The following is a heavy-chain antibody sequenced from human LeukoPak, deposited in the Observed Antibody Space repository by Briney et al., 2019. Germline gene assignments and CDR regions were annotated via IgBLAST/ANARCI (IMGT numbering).Heavy chain of an antibody. CDR1: GGSISSGSYY. CDR3: ARDHGAYCGGDCYNWFDP. J-gene: IGHJ5*02. V-gene: IGHV4-61*02. CDR2: IYTSGST. D-gene: IGHD2-21*02. Sequence: KSSETLSLTCTVSGGSISSGSYYWSWIRQPAGKGLEWIGRIYTSGSTNYNPSLKSRVTISVDTSKNQFSLKLSSVTAADTAVYYCARDHGAYCGGDCYNWFDPWGQGTLVTVSS.